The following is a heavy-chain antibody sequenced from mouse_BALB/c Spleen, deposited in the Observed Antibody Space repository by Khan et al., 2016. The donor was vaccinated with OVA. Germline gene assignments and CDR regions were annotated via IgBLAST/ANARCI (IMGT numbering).Heavy chain of an antibody. CDR1: GYTFPEFT. J-gene: IGHJ4*01. CDR2: INPKNGDT. CDR3: ARDAGRY. D-gene: IGHD3-3*01. Sequence: EVQLQQYGPELVKPGASVKISCKTSGYTFPEFTVHWVKQSLGQSLDWIGVINPKNGDTAYNQKFKGKATLTVDKSSSTAYMEFRSLTSEDSAVYYCARDAGRYWGQGTSVTVAS. V-gene: IGHV1-18*01.